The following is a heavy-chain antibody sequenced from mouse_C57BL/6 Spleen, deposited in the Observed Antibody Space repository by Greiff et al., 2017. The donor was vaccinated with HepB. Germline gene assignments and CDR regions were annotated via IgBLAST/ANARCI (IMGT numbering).Heavy chain of an antibody. CDR3: ARPYSDGSSYWFAY. CDR1: GFTFSDYY. Sequence: DVQLVESGGGLVQPGGSLKLSCAASGFTFSDYYMYWVRQTPEKRLEWVAYISNGGGSTYYPDTVKGRFTISRDNAKNTLYRQMSRLKSEDTAMYYCARPYSDGSSYWFAYWGQGTLVTVSA. V-gene: IGHV5-12*01. CDR2: ISNGGGST. J-gene: IGHJ3*01. D-gene: IGHD1-1*01.